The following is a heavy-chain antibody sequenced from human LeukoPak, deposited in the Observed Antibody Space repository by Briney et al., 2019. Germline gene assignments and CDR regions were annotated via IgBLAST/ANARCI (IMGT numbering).Heavy chain of an antibody. V-gene: IGHV3-9*01. D-gene: IGHD6-19*01. CDR2: ISWNSGSI. Sequence: PGGSLRLSCVASGFTFSSHVMTWVRQAPGRGLEWVSGISWNSGSIGYADSVKGRFTISRDNAKNSLYLQMNSLRAEDTALYYCCSGQTPYYYYYGMDVWGQGTTVTVSS. CDR3: CSGQTPYYYYYGMDV. CDR1: GFTFSSHV. J-gene: IGHJ6*02.